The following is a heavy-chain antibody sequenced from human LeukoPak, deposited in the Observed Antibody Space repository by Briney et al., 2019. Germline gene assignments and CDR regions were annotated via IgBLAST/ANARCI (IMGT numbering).Heavy chain of an antibody. D-gene: IGHD3-22*01. CDR1: GGSISSYY. CDR3: ARGAYVYDSSGYYPFDY. J-gene: IGHJ4*02. V-gene: IGHV4-4*07. CDR2: MYTSGST. Sequence: SETLSLTCTVSGGSISSYYWSWIRQPAGKGLQWIGRMYTSGSTNYNPSLKSRVTISLDTSKNQFSLKLTSVTAADTAVYYCARGAYVYDSSGYYPFDYWGQGTLVTVSS.